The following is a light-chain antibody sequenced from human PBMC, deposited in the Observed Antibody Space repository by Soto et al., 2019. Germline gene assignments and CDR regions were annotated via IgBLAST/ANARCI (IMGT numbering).Light chain of an antibody. Sequence: VLTQPPSVSVAPGKTARITCGGNNIGSKSVHWYQQKPGQAPVLVIYYDSDRPSGIPERFSGSNSGNTATLTISRVEAGDEADYYCQVWDSSSDLVFGTGIKLTVL. J-gene: IGLJ1*01. V-gene: IGLV3-21*04. CDR3: QVWDSSSDLV. CDR2: YDS. CDR1: NIGSKS.